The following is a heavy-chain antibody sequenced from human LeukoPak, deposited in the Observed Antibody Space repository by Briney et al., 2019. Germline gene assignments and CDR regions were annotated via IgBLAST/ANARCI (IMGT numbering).Heavy chain of an antibody. D-gene: IGHD3-10*01. J-gene: IGHJ6*02. V-gene: IGHV1-46*01. Sequence: GGSLRLSCAASGFTFISYYMHWVRQAPGQGLEWMGIINPSGGSTSYAQKFQGRVTMTRDTSTSTVYMELSSLRSEDTAVYYCATSMVRGFMDVWGQGTTVTVSS. CDR3: ATSMVRGFMDV. CDR1: GFTFISYY. CDR2: INPSGGST.